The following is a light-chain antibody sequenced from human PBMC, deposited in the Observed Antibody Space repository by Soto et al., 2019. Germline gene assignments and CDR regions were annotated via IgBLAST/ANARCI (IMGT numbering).Light chain of an antibody. V-gene: IGKV3D-15*01. CDR3: QQYHSFPQT. J-gene: IGKJ1*01. CDR2: GAS. Sequence: EIVMTQSPATLSVSPGESATLSCRASQRISTNLAWYQHKRGQAPRLLIYGASTRATGIPARFSGSGSETEFTLTITSLQSEDFATYFCQQYHSFPQTFGQGTKVEI. CDR1: QRISTN.